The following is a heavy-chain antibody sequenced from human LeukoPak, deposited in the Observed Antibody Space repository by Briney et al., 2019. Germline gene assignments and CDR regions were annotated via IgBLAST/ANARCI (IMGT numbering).Heavy chain of an antibody. V-gene: IGHV3-21*01. CDR2: ISSSSSYI. D-gene: IGHD5-18*01. J-gene: IGHJ4*02. CDR1: GFTFSSYS. CDR3: AKSRGYSYGLYYFDY. Sequence: GGSLRLSCAASGFTFSSYSMNWVRQAPGQGLEWVSSISSSSSYIYYADSVKGRFTISRDNAKHSLYLQMNSLRAEDTAVYYCAKSRGYSYGLYYFDYWGQGTLVTVSS.